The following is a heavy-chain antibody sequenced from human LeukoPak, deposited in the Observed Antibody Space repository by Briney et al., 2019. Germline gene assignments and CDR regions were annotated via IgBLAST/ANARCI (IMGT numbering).Heavy chain of an antibody. Sequence: PGGSLRLSCAASGFTLSSYSMNWVRQAPGKGLEWVSYITSSSSTVYYADSVKGRVTISRDNAKNSLYLLLNSLRDEDTAVYYCARDWGDHSNPYYYYGMDVWGQGTTVIVSS. D-gene: IGHD4-4*01. CDR1: GFTLSSYS. J-gene: IGHJ6*02. CDR3: ARDWGDHSNPYYYYGMDV. V-gene: IGHV3-48*02. CDR2: ITSSSSTV.